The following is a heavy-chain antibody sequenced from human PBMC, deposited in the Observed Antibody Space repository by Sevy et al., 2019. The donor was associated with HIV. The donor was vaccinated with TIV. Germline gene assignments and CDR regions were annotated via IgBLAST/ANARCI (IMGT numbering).Heavy chain of an antibody. Sequence: SETLSLTCTVSGGPISSSDSYWSWIRQSPGKGLEWIGYIRYSRGTYYNPFLKSRVAMSVDTSEKQFSLKLSFLTAADSAVYYCASKRGYNHGPCDYWGQGSLVTVSS. CDR3: ASKRGYNHGPCDY. CDR2: IRYSRGT. V-gene: IGHV4-30-4*01. J-gene: IGHJ4*02. CDR1: GGPISSSDSY. D-gene: IGHD5-12*01.